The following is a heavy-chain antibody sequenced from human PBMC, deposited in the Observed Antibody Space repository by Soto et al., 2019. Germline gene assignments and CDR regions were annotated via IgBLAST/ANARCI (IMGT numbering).Heavy chain of an antibody. CDR2: IYYSGST. D-gene: IGHD4-4*01. CDR1: GGSISSGGYY. V-gene: IGHV4-31*03. Sequence: SETLSLTCTVSGGSISSGGYYWSWIRQHPGKGLEWIGYIYYSGSTYYNPSLKSRVTISVDTSKNQFSLKLSAVTAADTAVYYCAREADYTAFYYFDYWGQGTLVTVS. CDR3: AREADYTAFYYFDY. J-gene: IGHJ4*02.